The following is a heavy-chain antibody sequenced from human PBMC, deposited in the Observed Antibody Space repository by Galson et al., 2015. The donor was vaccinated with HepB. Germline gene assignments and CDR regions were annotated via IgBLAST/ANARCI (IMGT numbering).Heavy chain of an antibody. V-gene: IGHV3-9*01. CDR2: ISWNSGNT. D-gene: IGHD6-13*01. CDR1: GFSFDEYA. CDR3: AKDVGTTGSWLKYYYYYYGMDV. J-gene: IGHJ6*02. Sequence: SLRLSCAASGFSFDEYAMHWVRQAPGKGLEWVAGISWNSGNTGYADSVKGRFSISRDNAKNSLYLEMNRLRGEDTALYYCAKDVGTTGSWLKYYYYYYGMDVWGQGTTVTVSS.